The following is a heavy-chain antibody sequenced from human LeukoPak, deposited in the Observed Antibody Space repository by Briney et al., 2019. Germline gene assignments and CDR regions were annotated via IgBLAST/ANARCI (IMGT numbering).Heavy chain of an antibody. D-gene: IGHD3-22*01. Sequence: SETLSLTCTVSGGSTSSYYWSWIRQPPGKGLEWIGYIYYSGSTNYNPSLKSRVTISVDTSKNQFSLKLSSVTAADTAVYYCARRAQGYYDSSGYLNWFDPWGQGTLVTVSS. V-gene: IGHV4-59*08. CDR2: IYYSGST. CDR1: GGSTSSYY. J-gene: IGHJ5*02. CDR3: ARRAQGYYDSSGYLNWFDP.